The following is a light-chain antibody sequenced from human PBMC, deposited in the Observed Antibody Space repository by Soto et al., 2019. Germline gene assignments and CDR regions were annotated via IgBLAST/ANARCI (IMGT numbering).Light chain of an antibody. V-gene: IGKV3-15*01. Sequence: ETVMTQSPATLSVSPGEGATLSCRASQSVGSNLAWYQQRPGQAPRLLIYGASTRATGIPARFSGSGSGTEFTLTNSGLQSEDFAVYYCQQYNNWPPHTFGQGTKLEIK. CDR2: GAS. J-gene: IGKJ2*01. CDR3: QQYNNWPPHT. CDR1: QSVGSN.